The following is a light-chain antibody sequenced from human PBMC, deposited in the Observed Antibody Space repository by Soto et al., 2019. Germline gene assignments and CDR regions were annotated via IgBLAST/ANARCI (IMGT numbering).Light chain of an antibody. J-gene: IGKJ4*01. Sequence: IVLTQSPGTLSLSPGERATLSCRASQSFSTSYLAWYQQKPGQAPRLLIFAASSRASGIPDRFSGSGSGTDFTLTISSLEPEDFALYYCQPYNNWPLTFGGGTKVDIK. CDR1: QSFSTSY. CDR2: AAS. CDR3: QPYNNWPLT. V-gene: IGKV3-20*01.